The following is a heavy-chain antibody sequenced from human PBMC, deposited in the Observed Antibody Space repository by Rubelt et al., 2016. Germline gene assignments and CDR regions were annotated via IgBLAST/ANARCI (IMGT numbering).Heavy chain of an antibody. V-gene: IGHV1-18*01. CDR2: ISAYNDDT. CDR3: ARVLSGTPVGWLDP. Sequence: QLPLVQSGAEVKTPGASVKVSCKASGYTFTRYGLSWVRQAPGQGLEWMGWISAYNDDTKYAQKLQGRVTMTTDTSTSTAYMELRSLRSDDTAVYYCARVLSGTPVGWLDPWGQGTLVTVSS. J-gene: IGHJ5*02. D-gene: IGHD2-15*01. CDR1: GYTFTRYG.